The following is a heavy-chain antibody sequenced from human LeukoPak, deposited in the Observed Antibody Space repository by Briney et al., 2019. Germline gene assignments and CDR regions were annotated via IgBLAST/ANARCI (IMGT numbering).Heavy chain of an antibody. V-gene: IGHV1-69*04. D-gene: IGHD6-13*01. Sequence: SVKVSCKASGGTFSSYAISWVRQAPGQGLEWMGRIIPILGIANYAQKFQGRITITADRSTSTAYMELSSLRSEDTAVYYCAREGNSSSWGNWFDPWGQGTLVTVSS. CDR3: AREGNSSSWGNWFDP. CDR2: IIPILGIA. J-gene: IGHJ5*02. CDR1: GGTFSSYA.